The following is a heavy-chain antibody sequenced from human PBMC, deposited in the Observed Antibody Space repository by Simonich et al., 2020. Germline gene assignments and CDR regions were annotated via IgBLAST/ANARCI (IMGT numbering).Heavy chain of an antibody. CDR1: GGSISSYY. D-gene: IGHD5-12*01. V-gene: IGHV4-59*08. Sequence: QVQLQESGPGLVKPSETLSLPCTDSGGSISSYYWSWIRQPPGKGREWIGYIYYSGSTNYNPSLKSRVTISVDTSKNQFSLKLSSVTAADTAVYYCARHDRWLQFYFDYWRQGTLVTVSS. CDR2: IYYSGST. CDR3: ARHDRWLQFYFDY. J-gene: IGHJ4*02.